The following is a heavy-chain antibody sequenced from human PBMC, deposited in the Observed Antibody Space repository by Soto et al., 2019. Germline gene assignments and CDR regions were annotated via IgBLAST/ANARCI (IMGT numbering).Heavy chain of an antibody. Sequence: QVQLVQSGAEVKKPEASVKVSCKAPVVTFSTYAISWVRQAPGQGLEWMGGIIPMFGTANYAQRFQDRVTITADESTNTVYMELSSLRSEDTAVYFCASGIQLWLRRINNGYSGWGQGTLVTVSS. CDR3: ASGIQLWLRRINNGYSG. V-gene: IGHV1-69*12. CDR1: VVTFSTYA. J-gene: IGHJ4*02. D-gene: IGHD5-18*01. CDR2: IIPMFGTA.